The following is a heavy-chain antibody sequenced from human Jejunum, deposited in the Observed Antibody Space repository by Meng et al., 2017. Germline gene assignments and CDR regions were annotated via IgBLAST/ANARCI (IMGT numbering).Heavy chain of an antibody. CDR2: IKQDGSEK. J-gene: IGHJ4*02. V-gene: IGHV3-7*01. D-gene: IGHD6-19*01. Sequence: GESLKISCVASGFTFSSYWMTWVRQAPGKGLEWVASIKQDGSEKQYVDSVKGRFTISRDNTKNTVYLQMNGLSADDAGVFYCATSRWLDYWGQGTLVTVSS. CDR1: GFTFSSYW. CDR3: ATSRWLDY.